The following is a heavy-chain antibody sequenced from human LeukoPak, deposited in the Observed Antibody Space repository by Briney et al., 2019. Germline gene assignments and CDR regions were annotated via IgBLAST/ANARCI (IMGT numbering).Heavy chain of an antibody. CDR3: ARDRRDYYGSGSYYNN. CDR2: ISSSGSTI. D-gene: IGHD3-10*01. V-gene: IGHV3-11*01. Sequence: GGSLRLSCAASGFTVSSNYMSWVRQAPGKGLEWVSYISSSGSTIYYADSVKGRFTISRDNAKNSLYLQMNSLRAEDTAVYYCARDRRDYYGSGSYYNNWGQGTLVTVSS. J-gene: IGHJ4*02. CDR1: GFTVSSNY.